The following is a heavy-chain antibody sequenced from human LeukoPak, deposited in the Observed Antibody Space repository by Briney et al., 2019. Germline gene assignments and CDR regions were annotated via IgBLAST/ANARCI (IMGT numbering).Heavy chain of an antibody. CDR3: ARSHDYGGLSFDY. V-gene: IGHV4-59*12. Sequence: PSETLSLTCTVSGGSISSYYWSWIRQPPGKGLEWIGYIYYSGSTYYNPSLKSRVTISVDTSKNQFSLKLSSVTAADTAVYYCARSHDYGGLSFDYWGQGTLVTVS. D-gene: IGHD4-23*01. CDR1: GGSISSYY. CDR2: IYYSGST. J-gene: IGHJ4*02.